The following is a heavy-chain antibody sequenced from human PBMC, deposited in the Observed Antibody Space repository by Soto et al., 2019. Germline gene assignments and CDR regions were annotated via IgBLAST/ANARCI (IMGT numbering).Heavy chain of an antibody. Sequence: PSDTLSLTFTVSGGSISRYYWSWIRQRPGQGLEWIGYIYYSGSTNYNPSLKSRVTISVDTSKNQFSLKLSSVTAADTAVYYCARVELLRDYYGMDFWGQGTTFSVSS. V-gene: IGHV4-59*01. D-gene: IGHD1-26*01. J-gene: IGHJ6*02. CDR2: IYYSGST. CDR3: ARVELLRDYYGMDF. CDR1: GGSISRYY.